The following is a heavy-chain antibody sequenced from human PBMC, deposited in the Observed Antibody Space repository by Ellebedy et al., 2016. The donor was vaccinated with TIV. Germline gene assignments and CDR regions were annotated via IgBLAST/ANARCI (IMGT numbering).Heavy chain of an antibody. V-gene: IGHV4-34*01. CDR1: GGSFSGYY. D-gene: IGHD3-3*01. CDR3: ARCSIWSGLDY. Sequence: MPSETLSLTCAVYGGSFSGYYWSWIRQPPGKGLEWIGEINHSESTNYNPSLKSRVTISVDTSKNQFSLKLSSVTAADTAVYYCARCSIWSGLDYWGQGTLVTVSS. CDR2: INHSEST. J-gene: IGHJ4*02.